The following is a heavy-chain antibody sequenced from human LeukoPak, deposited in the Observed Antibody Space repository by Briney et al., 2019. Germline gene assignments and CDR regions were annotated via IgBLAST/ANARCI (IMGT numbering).Heavy chain of an antibody. J-gene: IGHJ4*02. D-gene: IGHD6-13*01. CDR2: IYSGGST. V-gene: IGHV3-66*01. CDR3: ARDGAYSSSSGPYRY. Sequence: GGSLRLSCAASGFTVSSNYMSWVRQAPGKGLEWVSVIYSGGSTYYADSVKGRFTISRDNSKNTLYLQMNSLRAEDTAVYYCARDGAYSSSSGPYRYWGQGTLVTVSS. CDR1: GFTVSSNY.